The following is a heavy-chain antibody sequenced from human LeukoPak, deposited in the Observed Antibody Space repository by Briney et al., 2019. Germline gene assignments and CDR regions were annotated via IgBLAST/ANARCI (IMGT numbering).Heavy chain of an antibody. CDR3: AREALAHTHFHH. CDR2: IYHSGST. Sequence: FQTLSLTCAVSGGSISSGGYSWSWIRQPPGNGLEWIGYIYHSGSTYYNPSLKSRVTISVDRSKNQFSLKMSYVTAADKAVYYCAREALAHTHFHHRGQGTQLTVSS. V-gene: IGHV4-30-2*02. D-gene: IGHD5-18*01. J-gene: IGHJ4*02. CDR1: GGSISSGGYS.